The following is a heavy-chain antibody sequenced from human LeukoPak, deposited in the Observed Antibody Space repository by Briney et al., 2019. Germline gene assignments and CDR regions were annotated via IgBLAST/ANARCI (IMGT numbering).Heavy chain of an antibody. D-gene: IGHD4-17*01. CDR1: GGSFSDFY. Sequence: PSETLTLTCVVYGGSFSDFYWNWIRLSPGTGLEWIGEINDSGSTSYNPSLKGRVTISIDTSKNQSSLNLNSVTAADTAVYYCARAPTTVIAAGTLDIWGQGTRVTVSS. CDR3: ARAPTTVIAAGTLDI. V-gene: IGHV4-34*01. J-gene: IGHJ3*02. CDR2: INDSGST.